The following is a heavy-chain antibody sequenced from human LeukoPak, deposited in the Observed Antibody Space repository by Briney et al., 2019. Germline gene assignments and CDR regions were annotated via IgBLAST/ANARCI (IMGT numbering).Heavy chain of an antibody. J-gene: IGHJ4*02. V-gene: IGHV3-48*03. D-gene: IGHD3-10*01. CDR2: SSSGSTI. CDR3: ARERNYGSGSYVDY. Sequence: SSSGSTIYYADSVKGRFTISRDNAKNSLYLHMNSLRAEDTAVYYCARERNYGSGSYVDYWGQGTLVTVSS.